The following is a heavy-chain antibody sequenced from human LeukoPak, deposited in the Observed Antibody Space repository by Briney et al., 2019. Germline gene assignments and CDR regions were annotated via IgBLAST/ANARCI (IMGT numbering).Heavy chain of an antibody. Sequence: ASVKVSCKASGYTFTGYYIHWVRQAPGQGLEWMGWIYPNSGGTKYAQKFQGRVTMTRDTSISTAYMELSSLASDDTAVYYCARNPGQPERGLDCWGQGTLVTIP. J-gene: IGHJ4*02. CDR3: ARNPGQPERGLDC. D-gene: IGHD1-1*01. CDR1: GYTFTGYY. CDR2: IYPNSGGT. V-gene: IGHV1-2*02.